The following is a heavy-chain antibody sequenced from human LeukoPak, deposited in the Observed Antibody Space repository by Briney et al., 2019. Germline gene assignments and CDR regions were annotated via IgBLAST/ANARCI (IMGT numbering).Heavy chain of an antibody. Sequence: PSETLSLTCTVPGGSISSYYWSWIRQPPGKGLEWIGHIYYSGSTKYNPSLKSRVTISVDASKTQFSLKLNSVTAADTAVYYCARGSRELYYFDYWGQGTLVTVSS. J-gene: IGHJ4*02. CDR1: GGSISSYY. D-gene: IGHD1-7*01. CDR2: IYYSGST. V-gene: IGHV4-59*01. CDR3: ARGSRELYYFDY.